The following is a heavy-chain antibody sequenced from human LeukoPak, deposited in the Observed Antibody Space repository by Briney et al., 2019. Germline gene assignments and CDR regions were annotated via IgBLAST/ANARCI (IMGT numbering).Heavy chain of an antibody. J-gene: IGHJ4*02. V-gene: IGHV3-74*01. CDR1: GFTFSSYW. CDR2: INSDGSST. D-gene: IGHD3-10*01. Sequence: GGSLRLSCAASGFTFSSYWMHWVRLAPGKGLVWVSRINSDGSSTNYADSVKGRFTISRDNAKNTLYLQMNSLRAEDTALYYCAREPNHYYYGSGSREPTIEDYWGQGTLVTVSS. CDR3: AREPNHYYYGSGSREPTIEDY.